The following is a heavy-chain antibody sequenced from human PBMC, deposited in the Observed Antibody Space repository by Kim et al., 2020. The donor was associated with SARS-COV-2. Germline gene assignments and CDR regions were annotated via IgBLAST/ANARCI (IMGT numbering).Heavy chain of an antibody. V-gene: IGHV3-74*01. D-gene: IGHD6-19*01. CDR3: ARGTTLAATLSASDL. Sequence: ADSWKGRFTISRDNAKSTLFLQMSSLRAEDTAVYYCARGTTLAATLSASDLWGQGSMVTVSS. J-gene: IGHJ3*01.